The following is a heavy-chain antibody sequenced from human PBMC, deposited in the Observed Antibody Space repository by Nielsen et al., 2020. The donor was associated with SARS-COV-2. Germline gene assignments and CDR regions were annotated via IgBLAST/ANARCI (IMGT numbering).Heavy chain of an antibody. CDR1: GFTFSSYW. Sequence: GESLKISCAASGFTFSSYWMSWVRQAPGKGPEWVANIKQDGSEKYYVDSVKGRFTISRDNAKNSLYLQMNSLRAEDTAVYYCARAEYKIYYADVWGKGTTVTVSS. V-gene: IGHV3-7*01. CDR2: IKQDGSEK. CDR3: ARAEYKIYYADV. D-gene: IGHD6-6*01. J-gene: IGHJ6*03.